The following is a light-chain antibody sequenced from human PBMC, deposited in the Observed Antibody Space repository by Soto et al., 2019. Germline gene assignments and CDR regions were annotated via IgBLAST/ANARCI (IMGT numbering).Light chain of an antibody. CDR2: KAS. V-gene: IGKV1-5*03. CDR1: QSISNW. J-gene: IGKJ2*01. Sequence: DIQMTQSPSTLSASVGDTVTITCRASQSISNWLAWHQQKPGKAPKLLISKASILESGVPSRFSGSGSGTEFTLTISSLQPDDFATYYCQQYNSYSYTFGQGTKLEIK. CDR3: QQYNSYSYT.